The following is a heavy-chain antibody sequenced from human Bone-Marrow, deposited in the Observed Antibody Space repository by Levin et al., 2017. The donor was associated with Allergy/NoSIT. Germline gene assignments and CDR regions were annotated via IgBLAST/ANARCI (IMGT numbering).Heavy chain of an antibody. V-gene: IGHV3-74*01. Sequence: HSGGSLRLSCAASGFTFSNYWMHWVRQVPGKGLVWVSRINSDGSSTSYADSVKGRFTISRDNAKNTLYMQMNSLRVEDTAVYYCGRGNYYGMDVWGQGTTVTVPS. CDR2: INSDGSST. J-gene: IGHJ6*02. D-gene: IGHD3-16*01. CDR1: GFTFSNYW. CDR3: GRGNYYGMDV.